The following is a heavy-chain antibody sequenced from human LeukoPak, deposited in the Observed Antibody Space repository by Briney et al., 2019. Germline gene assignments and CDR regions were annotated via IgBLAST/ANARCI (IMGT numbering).Heavy chain of an antibody. Sequence: PSETLSLTCTVSGGSISSYYWSWIRQPPGKGLEWIGYIYYSGSTNYNPSLKSRVTISVDTSKNQFSLKLSSVTAADTAVYYCARGKTGPLGLLWFGEFDYWGQGTLVTVSS. CDR1: GGSISSYY. V-gene: IGHV4-59*01. CDR2: IYYSGST. D-gene: IGHD3-10*01. J-gene: IGHJ4*02. CDR3: ARGKTGPLGLLWFGEFDY.